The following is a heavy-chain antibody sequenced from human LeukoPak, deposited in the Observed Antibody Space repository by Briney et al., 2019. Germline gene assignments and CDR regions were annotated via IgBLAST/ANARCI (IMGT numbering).Heavy chain of an antibody. V-gene: IGHV1-2*02. Sequence: ASVKVSCKASGYTFTGYYMHWVRQAPGQGLEWMGWINPNSGGTNYAQKFQGRVTTTRDTSISTAYMELSRLRSDDTAVYYCARLYYYDSSGFNWGQGTLVTVSS. CDR2: INPNSGGT. CDR1: GYTFTGYY. J-gene: IGHJ4*02. D-gene: IGHD3-22*01. CDR3: ARLYYYDSSGFN.